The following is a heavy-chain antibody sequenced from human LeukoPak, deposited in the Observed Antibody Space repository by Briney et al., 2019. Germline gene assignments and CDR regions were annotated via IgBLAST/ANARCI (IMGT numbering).Heavy chain of an antibody. J-gene: IGHJ6*03. CDR1: GFTFSDHY. D-gene: IGHD3-10*01. Sequence: GGSLRLSCAASGFTFSDHYMDWVRQAPGKGLEWVGRTRNKANSYTTEYAASVKGRFTISRDDSKNSLYLQMNSLKTEDTAVYCCARERSYYYYMDVWGKGTTVTVSS. CDR3: ARERSYYYYMDV. CDR2: TRNKANSYTT. V-gene: IGHV3-72*01.